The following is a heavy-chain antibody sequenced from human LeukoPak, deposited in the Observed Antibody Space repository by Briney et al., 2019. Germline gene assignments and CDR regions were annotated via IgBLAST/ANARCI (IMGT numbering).Heavy chain of an antibody. CDR3: ARDPPFPGCSSTSCHGDY. D-gene: IGHD2-2*01. CDR1: GFTFSSYE. Sequence: GGSLRLSCAASGFTFSSYEMNWVRQAQGKGLEWVSYISSSGSTIYYADSVKGRFTISRDNAKNSLYLQMNSLRAEDTAVYYCARDPPFPGCSSTSCHGDYWGQGTLVTVSS. CDR2: ISSSGSTI. J-gene: IGHJ4*02. V-gene: IGHV3-48*03.